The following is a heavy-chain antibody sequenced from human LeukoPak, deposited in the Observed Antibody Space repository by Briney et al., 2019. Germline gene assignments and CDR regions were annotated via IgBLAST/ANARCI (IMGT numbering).Heavy chain of an antibody. D-gene: IGHD2-15*01. V-gene: IGHV1-69*13. CDR2: IIPIFGTA. CDR1: GGTFSSYA. Sequence: SVKVSCKASGGTFSSYAISWVRQAPGQGLEWMGGIIPIFGTANYAQMFQGRVTITADESTSTAYMELCSLRSEDTAVYYCARDNQQNLLGYWGQGTLVTVPS. J-gene: IGHJ4*02. CDR3: ARDNQQNLLGY.